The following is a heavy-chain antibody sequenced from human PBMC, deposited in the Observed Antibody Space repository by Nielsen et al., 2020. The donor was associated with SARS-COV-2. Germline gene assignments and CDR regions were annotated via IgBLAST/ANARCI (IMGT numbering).Heavy chain of an antibody. D-gene: IGHD6-13*01. CDR1: GFTFSDYY. J-gene: IGHJ6*02. Sequence: GESLKISCAASGFTFSDYYMSWIRQAPGKGLEWVAVISYDGSNKYYADSVKGRFTISRDNSKNTLYLQMNSLRAEDTAVYYCAREVAAAGDYGMDVWGQGTTVTVSS. V-gene: IGHV3-30*03. CDR2: ISYDGSNK. CDR3: AREVAAAGDYGMDV.